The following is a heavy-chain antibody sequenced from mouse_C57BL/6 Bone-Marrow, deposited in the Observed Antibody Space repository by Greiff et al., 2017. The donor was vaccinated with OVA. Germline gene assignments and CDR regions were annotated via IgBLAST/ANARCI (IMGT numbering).Heavy chain of an antibody. D-gene: IGHD2-1*01. J-gene: IGHJ4*01. Sequence: EVQLVESGGGLVKPGGSLKLSCAASGFTFSSYAMSWVRQTPEKRLEWVATISDGGSYTYYPDNVKGRFTISRDNAKNNLYLQMSHLKSEDTAMYYCARIYPDYWGQGTSVTVSS. CDR2: ISDGGSYT. V-gene: IGHV5-4*01. CDR1: GFTFSSYA. CDR3: ARIYPDY.